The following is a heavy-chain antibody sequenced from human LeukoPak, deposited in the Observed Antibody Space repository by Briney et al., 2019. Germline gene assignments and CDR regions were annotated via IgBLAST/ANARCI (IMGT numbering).Heavy chain of an antibody. D-gene: IGHD1-1*01. Sequence: GGPLRLSCAASGFTFSSYWMHWVRQVPGKGLVWVARINSDGSGTSYADSVKGRFTISRDNAKNTLYLQMNSLRAEDTAVYYCARDHAYWNYFDYWGQGTLVTVSS. CDR2: INSDGSGT. CDR3: ARDHAYWNYFDY. V-gene: IGHV3-74*01. CDR1: GFTFSSYW. J-gene: IGHJ4*02.